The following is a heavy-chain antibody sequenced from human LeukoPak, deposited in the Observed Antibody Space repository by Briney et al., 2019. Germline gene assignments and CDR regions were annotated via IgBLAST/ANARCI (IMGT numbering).Heavy chain of an antibody. CDR1: GGSISSGGYY. Sequence: SETLSLTCTVSGGSISSGGYYWSWIRQHPGKGLEWIGYIYYSGSTYYNPSLKSRVTISVDTSKNQFSLKLSSVTAADTAVYYCAFGGWLQFRAWGQGTLVTVSS. CDR3: AFGGWLQFRA. D-gene: IGHD5-24*01. J-gene: IGHJ4*02. V-gene: IGHV4-31*03. CDR2: IYYSGST.